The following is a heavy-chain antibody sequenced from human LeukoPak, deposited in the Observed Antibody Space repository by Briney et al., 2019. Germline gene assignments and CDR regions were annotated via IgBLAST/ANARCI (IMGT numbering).Heavy chain of an antibody. CDR1: GGSISSYY. D-gene: IGHD2-15*01. CDR3: ARDIVVVVAANGWFDP. CDR2: IYTSGST. J-gene: IGHJ5*02. V-gene: IGHV4-4*07. Sequence: SETLSLACTVSGGSISSYYWSWLRQPAGKGLEWIGRIYTSGSTNYNPSLKSRVTMSVDTSKKQFSLKLSSVTAADTAVYYCARDIVVVVAANGWFDPWGQGTLVTVSS.